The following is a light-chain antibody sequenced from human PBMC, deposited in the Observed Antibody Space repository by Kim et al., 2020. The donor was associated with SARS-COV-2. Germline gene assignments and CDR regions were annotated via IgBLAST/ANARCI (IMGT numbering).Light chain of an antibody. Sequence: ASVGDGVTITCRASQDIRNDLGWYQQNPGRAPKRLIYGASSLQSGVPSRFSGSGSGTEFTLTISSVQPEDFATYFCLQHSTYPITFGQGTRLEIK. CDR1: QDIRND. CDR3: LQHSTYPIT. J-gene: IGKJ5*01. CDR2: GAS. V-gene: IGKV1-17*01.